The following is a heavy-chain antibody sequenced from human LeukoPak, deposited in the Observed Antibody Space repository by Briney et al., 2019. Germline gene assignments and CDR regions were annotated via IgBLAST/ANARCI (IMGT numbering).Heavy chain of an antibody. Sequence: GGSLRLSCAASGFTFSSYAMHWVRQAPGKGLEWVAVISYDGSNKYYADSVKGRFTISRDNSKNTLYLQMNSLRAEDTAVCYCARGGSLYSNYDWFDPWGQGTLVTVSS. CDR3: ARGGSLYSNYDWFDP. D-gene: IGHD4-11*01. CDR1: GFTFSSYA. J-gene: IGHJ5*02. V-gene: IGHV3-30-3*01. CDR2: ISYDGSNK.